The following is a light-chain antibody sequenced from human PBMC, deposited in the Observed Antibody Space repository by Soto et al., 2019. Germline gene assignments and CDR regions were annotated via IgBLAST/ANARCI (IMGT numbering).Light chain of an antibody. CDR1: SSDVGDYDH. CDR3: CSYASRYILV. V-gene: IGLV2-11*01. CDR2: DVS. Sequence: QSALTQPRSVSGSPGQSVTISCTGTSSDVGDYDHVSWYLQHPGKAPKFMIYDVSKRPSGVPDRFSGSKSGNTASLTISALQAEDEADYYCCSYASRYILVFGGGTKLTVL. J-gene: IGLJ2*01.